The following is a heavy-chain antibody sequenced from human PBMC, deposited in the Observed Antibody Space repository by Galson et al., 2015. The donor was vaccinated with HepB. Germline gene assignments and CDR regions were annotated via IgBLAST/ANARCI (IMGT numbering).Heavy chain of an antibody. J-gene: IGHJ3*02. V-gene: IGHV1-69*01. CDR3: ARDHYHYDTSAQMGADDGFDI. Sequence: SCKASGGTFSSFGISWVRQVPGQGLEWMGEITPTSGTTKYSWKFQGRVKITADEFTTTVYMEMTSLRSEDTAVYYCARDHYHYDTSAQMGADDGFDIWGQGTVVTVSS. D-gene: IGHD3-22*01. CDR2: ITPTSGTT. CDR1: GGTFSSFG.